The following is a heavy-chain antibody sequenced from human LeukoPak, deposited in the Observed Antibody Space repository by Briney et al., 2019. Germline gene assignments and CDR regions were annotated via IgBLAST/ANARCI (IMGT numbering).Heavy chain of an antibody. CDR1: GGSISSYY. CDR2: IYYSGST. J-gene: IGHJ5*02. CDR3: AREGPRYCGGDCYSGWFDP. D-gene: IGHD2-21*02. Sequence: PSETLSLTCTASGGSISSYYWSWIRQPPGKGLEWIGYIYYSGSTNYNPSLKSRVTISVDTSKNQFSLKLSSVTAADTAVYYCAREGPRYCGGDCYSGWFDPWGQGTLVTVSS. V-gene: IGHV4-59*01.